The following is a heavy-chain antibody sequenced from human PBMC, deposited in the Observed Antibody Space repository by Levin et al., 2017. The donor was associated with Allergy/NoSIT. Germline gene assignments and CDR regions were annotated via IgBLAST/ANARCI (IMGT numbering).Heavy chain of an antibody. V-gene: IGHV3-23*01. CDR3: AKDLLARPLVSSGWYPYYFDY. CDR2: ISGSGGST. D-gene: IGHD6-19*01. CDR1: GFTFSSYA. Sequence: QAGGSLRLSCAASGFTFSSYAMSWVRQAPGKGLEWVSAISGSGGSTYYADSVKGRFTIPRDNSKNTLYLQMNSLRAEDTAVYYCAKDLLARPLVSSGWYPYYFDYWGQGTLVTVSS. J-gene: IGHJ4*02.